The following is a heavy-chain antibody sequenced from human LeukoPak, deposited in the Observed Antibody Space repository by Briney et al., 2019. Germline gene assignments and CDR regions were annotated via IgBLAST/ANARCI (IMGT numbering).Heavy chain of an antibody. CDR2: IYYSGSP. D-gene: IGHD3-3*01. CDR1: GGSFSSSTYY. J-gene: IGHJ6*03. CDR3: ARGRTIFGVVIIFEGSLTRTRKYYMDV. Sequence: SETLSLTCAVSGGSFSSSTYYWGWIRQPPGKGLEWIGSIYYSGSPYYNPSLKSRVTISVDTSKNQFSLNLSSVTAADTAVYYCARGRTIFGVVIIFEGSLTRTRKYYMDVWGKGTTVTVSS. V-gene: IGHV4-39*01.